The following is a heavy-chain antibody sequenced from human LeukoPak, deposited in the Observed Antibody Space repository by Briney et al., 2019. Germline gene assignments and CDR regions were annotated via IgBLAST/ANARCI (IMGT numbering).Heavy chain of an antibody. Sequence: SETLSLTCTVSGGSISSGDYYWSWIRQPPGKGLEWIGYIYYSGSTYYNPSLKSRVTISVDTSKNQFSLKLSSVTAADTAVYYCARELFFGYSNYNWFDPWGQGTLVTVSS. CDR3: ARELFFGYSNYNWFDP. D-gene: IGHD4-11*01. V-gene: IGHV4-30-4*08. CDR2: IYYSGST. CDR1: GGSISSGDYY. J-gene: IGHJ5*02.